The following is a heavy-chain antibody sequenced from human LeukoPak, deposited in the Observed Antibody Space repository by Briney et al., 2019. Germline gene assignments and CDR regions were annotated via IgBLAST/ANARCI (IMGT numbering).Heavy chain of an antibody. CDR3: ARIKVDYYYYMDV. J-gene: IGHJ6*03. V-gene: IGHV4-4*07. Sequence: PSETLSLTCTVSGDSVSSYYWSWIRQPAGKGLGWIGLIYTSGTTKYNSYFKSRVTISVDKSKNQFSLKLRSVTAADTAVYYCARIKVDYYYYMDVWGKGTTVTVSS. CDR2: IYTSGTT. CDR1: GDSVSSYY.